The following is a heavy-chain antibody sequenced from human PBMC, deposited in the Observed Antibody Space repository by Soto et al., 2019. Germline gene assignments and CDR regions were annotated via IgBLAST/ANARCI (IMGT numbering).Heavy chain of an antibody. Sequence: QVQLQESGPGLVKPSETLSLSCTVPGGSITSYYWNWIRQPPGKGLEWIGYIHFTGSTNYNPSLKSRVTISVDTSKNQFSLKLTSMTTADTAVYYCARGREGFCSGGSCYPDYWGQGTLVTVSS. D-gene: IGHD2-15*01. CDR3: ARGREGFCSGGSCYPDY. V-gene: IGHV4-59*01. CDR1: GGSITSYY. J-gene: IGHJ4*02. CDR2: IHFTGST.